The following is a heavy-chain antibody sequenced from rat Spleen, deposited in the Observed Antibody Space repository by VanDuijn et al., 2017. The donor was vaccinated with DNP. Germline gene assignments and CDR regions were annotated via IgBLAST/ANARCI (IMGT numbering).Heavy chain of an antibody. CDR3: TTDLGDY. J-gene: IGHJ2*01. Sequence: EVQLVESGGGLVQPGRSMKLSCAASGFTFSNYGMAWVRQAPKKGLEWVASISYEGSSTYYGDSVKGRFTVSRDNAKSTLYLQMDSLRSEDTATYYCTTDLGDYWGQGVMVTVSS. CDR1: GFTFSNYG. D-gene: IGHD5-1*01. CDR2: ISYEGSST. V-gene: IGHV5-22*01.